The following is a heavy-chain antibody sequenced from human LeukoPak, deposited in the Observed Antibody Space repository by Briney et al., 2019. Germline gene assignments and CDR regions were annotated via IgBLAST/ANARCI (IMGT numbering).Heavy chain of an antibody. Sequence: GSLRLSCAASGFTVSSNYMSWVRQPPGKGLEWIGSIYYSGSTYYNPSLKSRVTISVDTSKNQFSLKLSSVTAADTAVYYCARVPRYCSGGSCYLYFDYWGQGTLVTVSS. CDR1: GFTVSSNY. CDR2: IYYSGST. J-gene: IGHJ4*02. CDR3: ARVPRYCSGGSCYLYFDY. V-gene: IGHV4-39*07. D-gene: IGHD2-15*01.